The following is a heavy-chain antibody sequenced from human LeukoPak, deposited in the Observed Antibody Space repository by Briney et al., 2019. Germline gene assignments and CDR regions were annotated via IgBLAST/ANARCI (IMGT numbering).Heavy chain of an antibody. D-gene: IGHD1-26*01. CDR2: ILYDGSTK. CDR3: ARQDTGTLDY. CDR1: GFTFSSYA. J-gene: IGHJ4*02. V-gene: IGHV3-30-3*01. Sequence: PGGSLRLSCAASGFTFSSYAMSWVRQAPGKGLEWVAAILYDGSTKYYADSVKGRFTISRDDSKNTLYLLMNSLRAEDTALYYCARQDTGTLDYWGQGTLVTVSS.